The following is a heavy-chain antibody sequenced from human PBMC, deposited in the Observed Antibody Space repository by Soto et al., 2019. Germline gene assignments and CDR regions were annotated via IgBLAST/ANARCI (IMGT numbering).Heavy chain of an antibody. CDR2: ISAYNGNT. CDR1: GYSFTIYG. J-gene: IGHJ4*02. CDR3: AIGRQLTTVTTHFDY. Sequence: ASVKVSCKASGYSFTIYGISWVRRAPGQGLEWMGWISAYNGNTNYAQKLQGRVTMTTDTPTSTAYMELRSLRSDDTAVYYCAIGRQLTTVTTHFDYRGKGNLVTVDS. D-gene: IGHD4-17*01. V-gene: IGHV1-18*01.